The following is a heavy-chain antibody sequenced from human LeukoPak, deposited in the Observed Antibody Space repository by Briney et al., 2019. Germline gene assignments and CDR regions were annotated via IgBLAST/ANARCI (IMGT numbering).Heavy chain of an antibody. J-gene: IGHJ4*02. CDR3: VKDHPVLSY. V-gene: IGHV3-43*02. CDR2: IRGNGCST. D-gene: IGHD2-8*02. CDR1: GFTFDDYA. Sequence: PGGSLRLSCAASGFTFDDYAMRWVRQAPGKGLEWVCLIRGNGCSTEYADSVKGRFTISRDNSRNSLYLQMNSLRTEDTALYYCVKDHPVLSYWGQGTQVTVSS.